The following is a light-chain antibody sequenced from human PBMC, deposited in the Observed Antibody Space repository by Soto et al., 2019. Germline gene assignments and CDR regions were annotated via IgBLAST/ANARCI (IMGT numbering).Light chain of an antibody. J-gene: IGKJ1*01. CDR3: HQYATSPQT. CDR1: QSVPSNY. V-gene: IGKV3-20*01. Sequence: EIVLTQSPGTRSLSPGERATLSCRASQSVPSNYLAWYQQKPGQAPRRLIYGASTRATGIPDRFSGSGSGTDFTLTISRLEPEDFAVYYCHQYATSPQTFGQGTKVEIK. CDR2: GAS.